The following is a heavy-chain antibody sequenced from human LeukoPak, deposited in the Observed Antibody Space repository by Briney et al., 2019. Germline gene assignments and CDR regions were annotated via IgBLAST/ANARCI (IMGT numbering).Heavy chain of an antibody. V-gene: IGHV3-7*01. D-gene: IGHD3-16*01. Sequence: GGSLRLSCAASGFTFSSHWMAWVRQAPGKGLEWVVNIKQDGSDKYYLDSMKGRLTISRDNAKNSLYLQVNSLRVEDTAVYYCACLNYGQVWGSPHYYFDYWGQGILVTVSS. CDR1: GFTFSSHW. CDR3: ACLNYGQVWGSPHYYFDY. CDR2: IKQDGSDK. J-gene: IGHJ4*02.